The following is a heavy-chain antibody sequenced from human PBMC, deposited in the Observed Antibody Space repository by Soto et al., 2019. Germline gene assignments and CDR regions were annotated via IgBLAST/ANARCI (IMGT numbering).Heavy chain of an antibody. CDR1: GFTFSSYA. CDR3: EILIWLGEHHAGGMDV. J-gene: IGHJ6*02. V-gene: IGHV3-30-3*01. Sequence: PGGSLRLSCAASGFTFSSYAMHWVRQAPGKGLEWVAVISYDGSNKYYADSVKGRFTISRDNSKNTLYLQMNSLRAEDTAVYYCEILIWLGEHHAGGMDVWGQGTTVTVSS. CDR2: ISYDGSNK. D-gene: IGHD3-10*01.